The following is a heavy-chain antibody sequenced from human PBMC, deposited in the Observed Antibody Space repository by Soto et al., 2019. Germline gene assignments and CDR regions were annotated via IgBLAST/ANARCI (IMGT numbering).Heavy chain of an antibody. V-gene: IGHV4-59*01. CDR1: GSSISSYY. Sequence: PSETLSLTCTVSGSSISSYYWSWIRQPPGKGLEWIGYIYYSGSTNYNPSLKSRVTISVDTSKNQFSLKLRSVTAADTAVYYCARRWGSTFDYWGQGTLVTVSS. D-gene: IGHD2-15*01. CDR3: ARRWGSTFDY. J-gene: IGHJ4*02. CDR2: IYYSGST.